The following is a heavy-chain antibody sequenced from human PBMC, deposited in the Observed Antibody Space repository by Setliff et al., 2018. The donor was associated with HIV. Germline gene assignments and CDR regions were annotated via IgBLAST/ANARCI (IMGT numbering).Heavy chain of an antibody. Sequence: GASVKVSCKASGDTFDSLSISWVRQAPGQGLEWMGRIIPIYGSTNYAQRFQGRGTITADKSTNTAYMELSSLKSEDTAIYYCATGGVIVPAGYSWGQGTLVTVSS. CDR1: GDTFDSLS. CDR3: ATGGVIVPAGYS. D-gene: IGHD6-19*01. CDR2: IIPIYGST. J-gene: IGHJ4*02. V-gene: IGHV1-69*06.